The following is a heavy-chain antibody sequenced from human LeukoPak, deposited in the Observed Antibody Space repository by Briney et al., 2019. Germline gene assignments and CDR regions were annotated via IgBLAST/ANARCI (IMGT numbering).Heavy chain of an antibody. V-gene: IGHV4-59*01. CDR1: GGSNSSYY. D-gene: IGHD3-3*01. Sequence: SETLSLTCTVSGGSNSSYYWSWIRQPPGKGLEWIGYIYYSGSTNYNPSLKSRVTISVDTSKNQFSLKLSSVTAADTAVYYCARGAWGITIFGVVITYFDYWGQGTLVTVSS. J-gene: IGHJ4*02. CDR3: ARGAWGITIFGVVITYFDY. CDR2: IYYSGST.